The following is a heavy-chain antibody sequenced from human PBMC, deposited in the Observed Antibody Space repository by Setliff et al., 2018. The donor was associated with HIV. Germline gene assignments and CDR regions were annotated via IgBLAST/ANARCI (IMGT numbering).Heavy chain of an antibody. CDR1: GGSISNGGYY. D-gene: IGHD1-26*01. V-gene: IGHV4-31*02. J-gene: IGHJ3*02. CDR3: ARGSGSYSMLAFDI. Sequence: SETLSLTCTVSGGSISNGGYYWSWIRQHPGKGLEWIGYIYYSGSTYYNPSLKSRVTISVDTSKNQFSLKLSSVTAADTAVYYCARGSGSYSMLAFDIWGQGTMVTVSS. CDR2: IYYSGST.